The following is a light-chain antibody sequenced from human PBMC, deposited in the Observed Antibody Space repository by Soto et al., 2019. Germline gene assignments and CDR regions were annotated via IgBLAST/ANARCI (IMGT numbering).Light chain of an antibody. CDR3: QHYNNWPPWT. CDR2: GTS. CDR1: QSVSSN. V-gene: IGKV3-15*01. J-gene: IGKJ1*01. Sequence: EIVMTQSPATLSVSPGKRATLSRRASQSVSSNLAWYQQKPGQAPRLLIYGTSSRATGIPARFSGSGSGTEFTLTISSLQSEDFAVYYCQHYNNWPPWTFGQGTKVEIK.